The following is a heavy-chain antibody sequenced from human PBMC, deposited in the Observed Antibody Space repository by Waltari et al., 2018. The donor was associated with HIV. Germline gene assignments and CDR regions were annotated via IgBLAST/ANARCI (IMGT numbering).Heavy chain of an antibody. Sequence: EVQLLESGGGLVQPGGSRRLSCAASGFDYVSYAITWVRQSPERGLEWVSAVSGNGAKSFYADSVKGRFTISRDNSKNTVFLQMNSLSAADTAIYYCAKAYYENTAYYYDFWGRGTRVTVSS. J-gene: IGHJ4*02. V-gene: IGHV3-23*01. D-gene: IGHD3-22*01. CDR3: AKAYYENTAYYYDF. CDR1: GFDYVSYA. CDR2: VSGNGAKS.